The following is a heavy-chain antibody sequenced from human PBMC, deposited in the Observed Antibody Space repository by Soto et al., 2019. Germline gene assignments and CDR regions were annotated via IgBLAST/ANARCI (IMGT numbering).Heavy chain of an antibody. Sequence: QVQLVQSGAEVKKPGASVKVSCKASGYTFTSYAMHWVRQAPGQRLEWMGWINAGNGNTKYSQKFQGRVTITRDTAARTAYRELSSLISEDTAVYYCARDRRYDFWSGVYYYYHMDVWGKGTTVTGSS. V-gene: IGHV1-3*01. CDR3: ARDRRYDFWSGVYYYYHMDV. CDR1: GYTFTSYA. CDR2: INAGNGNT. J-gene: IGHJ6*03. D-gene: IGHD3-3*01.